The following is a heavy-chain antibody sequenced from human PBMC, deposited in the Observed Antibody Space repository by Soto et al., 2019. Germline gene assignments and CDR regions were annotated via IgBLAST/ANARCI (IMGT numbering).Heavy chain of an antibody. CDR3: AKARPIFGVVISADYYYGLGV. D-gene: IGHD3-3*01. CDR1: GFTFSSNG. CDR2: ISYDGTNK. V-gene: IGHV3-30*18. Sequence: GGSLRLSCAASGFTFSSNGMHWVRQAPGKGLEWVAVISYDGTNKYYADSAKGRFTISRDNSKSTLYLQMNSLGAEDTAVYYCAKARPIFGVVISADYYYGLGVWGQGTTVTVSS. J-gene: IGHJ6*02.